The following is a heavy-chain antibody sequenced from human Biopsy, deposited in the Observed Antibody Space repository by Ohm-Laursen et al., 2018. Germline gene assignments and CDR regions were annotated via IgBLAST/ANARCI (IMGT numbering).Heavy chain of an antibody. J-gene: IGHJ4*02. Sequence: SVKVSCNASGYLFINYGISWVRQAPGQGLEWLGWISTYNGNTNYAQKFRGRVTMTTDKPTSTAYVELRSLRSDDTAVYYCARTVDTVVVTPSDHWGQGTLVTVSS. CDR2: ISTYNGNT. CDR3: ARTVDTVVVTPSDH. V-gene: IGHV1-18*01. D-gene: IGHD5-18*01. CDR1: GYLFINYG.